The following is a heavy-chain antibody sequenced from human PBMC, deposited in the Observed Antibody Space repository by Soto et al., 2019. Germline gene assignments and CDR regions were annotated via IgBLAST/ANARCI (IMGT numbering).Heavy chain of an antibody. CDR3: ASIAVAGTRGGWFDP. CDR2: INHSGST. V-gene: IGHV4-34*01. J-gene: IGHJ5*02. CDR1: GGSCSGYD. Sequence: SETLCVPWGVEGGSCSGYDWSWIRQPPGKELERIGEINHSGSTNYNPSLKSRVTISVDTSKNQFSLKLSSVTAADTAVYYCASIAVAGTRGGWFDPWGQGTLVTVSS. D-gene: IGHD6-19*01.